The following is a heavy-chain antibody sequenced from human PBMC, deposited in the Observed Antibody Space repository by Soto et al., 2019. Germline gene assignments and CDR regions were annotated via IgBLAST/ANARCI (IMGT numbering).Heavy chain of an antibody. D-gene: IGHD6-19*01. CDR1: SGSISSSNW. CDR2: IYHSGST. J-gene: IGHJ4*02. CDR3: ARSPYSSGWYYFDD. V-gene: IGHV4-4*02. Sequence: QVQLQESGPGLVKPSGTLSLTCAVSSGSISSSNWWSWVRQPPGKGLEWIGEIYHSGSTNYNPSLKSRVTISVDKSMNEFSLKLSSVHAADTAVYYCARSPYSSGWYYFDDWGQGTLVTVSS.